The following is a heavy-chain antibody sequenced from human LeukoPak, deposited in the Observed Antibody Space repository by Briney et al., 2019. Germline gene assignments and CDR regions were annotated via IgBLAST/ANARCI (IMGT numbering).Heavy chain of an antibody. CDR2: IKRNTAGGTT. V-gene: IGHV3-15*01. D-gene: IGHD2-2*01. J-gene: IGHJ4*02. CDR1: GFTFSDTW. Sequence: PGGSLRLSCAASGFTFSDTWMTGVRQGPGGGPDWVGRIKRNTAGGTTDYAAHVKGRFSISRDDSKKTLYLQMNSLKSEDTAVYYCTTAPQVPFDYWGQGTLVTVSS. CDR3: TTAPQVPFDY.